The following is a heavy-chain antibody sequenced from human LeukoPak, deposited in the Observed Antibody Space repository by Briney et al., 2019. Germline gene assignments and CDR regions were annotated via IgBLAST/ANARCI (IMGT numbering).Heavy chain of an antibody. Sequence: PSETLSLTCTVSGGSISSYYWSWIRQPPGKGLEWIGYVYYSGSTNYNPSLKSRVTISVDTSKNHFSLKLSSVTAADTAVYYCARGDYGDYSFYWYFDLWGRGTLVTASS. CDR3: ARGDYGDYSFYWYFDL. CDR1: GGSISSYY. J-gene: IGHJ2*01. CDR2: VYYSGST. D-gene: IGHD4-17*01. V-gene: IGHV4-59*01.